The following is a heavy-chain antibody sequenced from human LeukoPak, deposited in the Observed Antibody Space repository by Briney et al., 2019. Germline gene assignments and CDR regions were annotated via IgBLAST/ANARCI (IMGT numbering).Heavy chain of an antibody. Sequence: SGGSLRLSCAASGFTFSDYYMSWIRQAPGKGLEWVSYISSSGSTIYYADSVKGRFTISRDNAKNSLYLQMNSLRAEDTALYYCAKDHNPQYYYDSSGYWDYWGQGTLVTVSS. CDR3: AKDHNPQYYYDSSGYWDY. CDR2: ISSSGSTI. D-gene: IGHD3-22*01. J-gene: IGHJ4*02. CDR1: GFTFSDYY. V-gene: IGHV3-11*01.